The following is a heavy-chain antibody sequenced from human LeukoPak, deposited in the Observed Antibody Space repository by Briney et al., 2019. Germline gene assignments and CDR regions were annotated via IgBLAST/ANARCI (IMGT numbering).Heavy chain of an antibody. CDR2: ITSGGVNT. V-gene: IGHV3-21*01. J-gene: IGHJ4*02. CDR3: ARVLRFLEWLAPFDY. CDR1: GFTFSSYT. Sequence: PGGSLRLSCAASGFTFSSYTMNWVRQAPGKGLEWVSSITSGGVNTYYATSVKGRFTISRDNAKNSLFLQMNSLRAEDTAVYYCARVLRFLEWLAPFDYWGQGTLVTVSS. D-gene: IGHD3-3*01.